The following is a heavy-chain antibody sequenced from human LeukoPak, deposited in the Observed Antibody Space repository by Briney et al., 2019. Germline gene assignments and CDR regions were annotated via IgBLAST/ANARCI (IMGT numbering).Heavy chain of an antibody. Sequence: GGSLRLSCVGSRFTFSNFWMHWVRQAPGKGLVWVSRIRSDGSTTNYADSVKGRFTISRDNAKNTLYLQMNSLRAEDTAVYYCIRDWRNLAFDHWGHGTLVTVSS. J-gene: IGHJ4*01. D-gene: IGHD3-3*01. CDR3: IRDWRNLAFDH. CDR2: IRSDGSTT. V-gene: IGHV3-74*01. CDR1: RFTFSNFW.